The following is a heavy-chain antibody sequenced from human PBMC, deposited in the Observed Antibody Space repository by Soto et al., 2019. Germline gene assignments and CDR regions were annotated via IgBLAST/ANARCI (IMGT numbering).Heavy chain of an antibody. CDR2: IRSGGGTI. D-gene: IGHD1-26*01. Sequence: VGSLRLSCAASGFTFSDYYMSWIRQAPGKGLEWVSYIRSGGGTIYYTDSVKGRFTISRDNAKNSLYLQMNSLRAEDTAVYYCARVGQDYYYGMDVWGQGTTVTVSS. J-gene: IGHJ6*02. CDR3: ARVGQDYYYGMDV. CDR1: GFTFSDYY. V-gene: IGHV3-11*01.